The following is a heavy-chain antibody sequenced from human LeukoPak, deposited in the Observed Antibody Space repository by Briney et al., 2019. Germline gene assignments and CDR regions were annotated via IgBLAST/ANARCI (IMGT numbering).Heavy chain of an antibody. J-gene: IGHJ1*01. V-gene: IGHV3-48*02. Sequence: PGGSLRLSCAASGFTFSSSGMNWVRQALGKGLEWVSYISGSSSTTYYADSVKGRFTISRDNAKNSLYLQMNSLRDEDTAVYYCARDRCGGDCYEYFQHWGQGSLVTVSS. D-gene: IGHD2-21*02. CDR3: ARDRCGGDCYEYFQH. CDR2: ISGSSSTT. CDR1: GFTFSSSG.